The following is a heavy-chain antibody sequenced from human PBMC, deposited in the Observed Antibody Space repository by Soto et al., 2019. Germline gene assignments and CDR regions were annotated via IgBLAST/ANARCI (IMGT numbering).Heavy chain of an antibody. CDR1: GGSISPYY. CDR2: TYYTGTA. Sequence: QVQLLESGPGLVNPSQTLSLSCAVSGGSISPYYWSWLRQSPGKGLEWLGYTYYTGTADYNPSLEKRLTVSVYTSTNQFSQDLTSVTSPYAAGYYCARQPDDYYYGDYLELWGPGIQVTFSS. CDR3: ARQPDDYYYGDYLEL. D-gene: IGHD4-17*01. V-gene: IGHV4-59*01. J-gene: IGHJ1*01.